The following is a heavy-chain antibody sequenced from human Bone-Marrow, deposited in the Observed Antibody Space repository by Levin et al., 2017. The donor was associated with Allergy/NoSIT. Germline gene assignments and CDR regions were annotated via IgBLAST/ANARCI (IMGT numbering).Heavy chain of an antibody. CDR2: ISAYNGNT. J-gene: IGHJ6*02. V-gene: IGHV1-18*01. Sequence: ASVKVSCKASGYTFTSYGISWVRQAPGQGLEWMGWISAYNGNTNYAQKLQGRVTMTTDTSTSTAYMELRSLRSDDTAVYYCARDQLDTAMVYYYYYYGMDVWGQGTTVTVSS. CDR3: ARDQLDTAMVYYYYYYGMDV. CDR1: GYTFTSYG. D-gene: IGHD5-18*01.